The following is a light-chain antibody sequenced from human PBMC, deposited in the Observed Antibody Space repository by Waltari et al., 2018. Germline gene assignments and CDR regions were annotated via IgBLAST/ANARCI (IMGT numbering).Light chain of an antibody. CDR2: KVS. Sequence: DVVMTQSPLSLPVTLGQPASISCRSSQSLVHSDGNTYLNWFQQRPGQSPRRLIYKVSNRDAGVPDRFSGGGSGTDFTRKISRLEAEDVGVYYCMQGTLWPPLTFGPGTKVDIK. V-gene: IGKV2-30*02. CDR1: QSLVHSDGNTY. CDR3: MQGTLWPPLT. J-gene: IGKJ3*01.